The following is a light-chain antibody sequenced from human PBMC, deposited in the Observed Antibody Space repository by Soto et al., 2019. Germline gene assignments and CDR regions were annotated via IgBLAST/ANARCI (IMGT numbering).Light chain of an antibody. CDR1: QGISNY. Sequence: DIQMTQSPSSLSASVGDRVTITCRASQGISNYLAWYQQKPGKVPKLLIYAASTLQSGVPSRFSGSGFGTDFTLTISNLRAEDVGTYFCPEYNSAPFTFGQGTLLEIK. J-gene: IGKJ5*01. V-gene: IGKV1-27*01. CDR2: AAS. CDR3: PEYNSAPFT.